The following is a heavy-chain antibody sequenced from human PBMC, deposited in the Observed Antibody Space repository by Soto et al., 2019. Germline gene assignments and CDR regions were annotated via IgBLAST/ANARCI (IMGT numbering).Heavy chain of an antibody. D-gene: IGHD5-12*01. Sequence: PSETLSLTCTVSGGSISSGGYYWSWIRQHPGKGLEWIGYIYYSGSTYYNPSLKSRVTISVDTSKNQFSLKLSSVTAADTAVYYCARGYSGYDPSDYWGQGTLVTVSS. CDR2: IYYSGST. CDR3: ARGYSGYDPSDY. CDR1: GGSISSGGYY. V-gene: IGHV4-31*03. J-gene: IGHJ4*02.